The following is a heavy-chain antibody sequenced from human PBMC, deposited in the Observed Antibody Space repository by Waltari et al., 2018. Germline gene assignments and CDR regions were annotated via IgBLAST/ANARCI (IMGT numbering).Heavy chain of an antibody. J-gene: IGHJ6*02. CDR3: ARDGQTTHYDSSGYYLVGGMDV. CDR1: GGSISSYY. Sequence: QVQLQESGPGLVKPSETLSLTCPVSGGSISSYYWSWIRQPAGEGLEWIGRIYTSGSTNYNPSLKSRVTISVDKSKNQFSLKLSSVTAADTAVYYCARDGQTTHYDSSGYYLVGGMDVWGQGTTVTVSS. V-gene: IGHV4-4*07. D-gene: IGHD3-22*01. CDR2: IYTSGST.